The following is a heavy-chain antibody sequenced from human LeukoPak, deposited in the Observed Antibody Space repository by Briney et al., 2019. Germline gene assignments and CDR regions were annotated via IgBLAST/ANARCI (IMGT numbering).Heavy chain of an antibody. CDR2: ISGSGGST. CDR1: GFTFSSYA. J-gene: IGHJ4*02. D-gene: IGHD1-20*01. CDR3: AKRTSNWNYFDY. Sequence: PGGPLRLSCAASGFTFSSYAMSWVRQAPGKGLEWVSAISGSGGSTYYADSVKGRFTISRDNSKNTLYLQMNSLRAEDTAVYYCAKRTSNWNYFDYWGQGTLVTVSS. V-gene: IGHV3-23*01.